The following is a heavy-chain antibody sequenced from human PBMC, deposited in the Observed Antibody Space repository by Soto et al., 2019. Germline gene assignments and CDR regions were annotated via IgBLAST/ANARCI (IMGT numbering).Heavy chain of an antibody. Sequence: GGSLRLSCAASGFTFITTYAMNLVRHAPGKGLEWVSGISGSGGRTNYADSVKGRFTISRDNSKNMLFLQMNSLRAEDTAVYYCAKDRKKSALGDAFDMWGEGTMVTVS. J-gene: IGHJ3*02. CDR3: AKDRKKSALGDAFDM. CDR2: ISGSGGRT. CDR1: GFTFITTYA. V-gene: IGHV3-23*01. D-gene: IGHD3-16*01.